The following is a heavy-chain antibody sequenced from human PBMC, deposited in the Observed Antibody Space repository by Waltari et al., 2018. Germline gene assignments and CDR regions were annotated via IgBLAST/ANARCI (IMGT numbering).Heavy chain of an antibody. CDR2: IYHSGST. CDR3: AQSYYDFWSGYRYWYFDL. CDR1: GGSISSYY. V-gene: IGHV4-59*12. D-gene: IGHD3-3*01. Sequence: QVQLQESGPGLVKTSETLSLTCTVSGGSISSYYWSWIRQPPGKGLEWIGEIYHSGSTNYNPSLKSRVTISVDKSKNQFSLKLSSVTAADTAVYYCAQSYYDFWSGYRYWYFDLWGRGTLVTVSS. J-gene: IGHJ2*01.